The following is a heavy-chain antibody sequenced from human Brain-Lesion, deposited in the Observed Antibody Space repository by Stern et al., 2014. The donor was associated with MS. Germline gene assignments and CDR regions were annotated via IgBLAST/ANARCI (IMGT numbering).Heavy chain of an antibody. J-gene: IGHJ4*02. Sequence: QVQLGQSGPGLVKPSQTLSLTCTVSGGSISSGSDYWSWIRQPVGKGLEWIGRIHASGGAFYTPSLKSRVTISTDTSMNQFSLELNSATAADTAIYYCASGYRIFDYWGQGILVTVSS. CDR2: IHASGGA. CDR3: ASGYRIFDY. D-gene: IGHD5-18*01. V-gene: IGHV4-61*02. CDR1: GGSISSGSDY.